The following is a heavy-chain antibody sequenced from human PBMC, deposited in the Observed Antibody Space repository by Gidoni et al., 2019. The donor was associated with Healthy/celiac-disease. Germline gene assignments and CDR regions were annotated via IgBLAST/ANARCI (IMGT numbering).Heavy chain of an antibody. CDR2: IGTAGDT. CDR1: GFTFSSYD. Sequence: EVQLVESGGGLVQPGGSLRLSCAASGFTFSSYDLHWVRQATGKGLEWVSAIGTAGDTYYPGSVKGRFTISRENAKNSLYLQMNSLRAGDTAVYYCARAGVSYYDFWSGYYGMDVWGQGTTVTVSS. V-gene: IGHV3-13*01. D-gene: IGHD3-3*01. J-gene: IGHJ6*02. CDR3: ARAGVSYYDFWSGYYGMDV.